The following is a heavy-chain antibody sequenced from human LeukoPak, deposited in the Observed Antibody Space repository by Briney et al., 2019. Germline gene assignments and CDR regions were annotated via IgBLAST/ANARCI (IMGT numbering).Heavy chain of an antibody. CDR2: IRYDGSNK. J-gene: IGHJ4*02. Sequence: GGSLRLSCAASGFTFSSYGMRWVRQAPVKGLEWVAFIRYDGSNKYYADSVKGRFTISRDNSKNTLYLRTNSLRAEDTAIYYCAKRIVVVVAATYYWGQGTLVTVSS. D-gene: IGHD2-15*01. V-gene: IGHV3-30*02. CDR1: GFTFSSYG. CDR3: AKRIVVVVAATYY.